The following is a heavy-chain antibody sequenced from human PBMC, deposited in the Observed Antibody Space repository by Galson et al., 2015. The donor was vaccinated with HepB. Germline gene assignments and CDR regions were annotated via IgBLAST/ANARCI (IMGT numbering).Heavy chain of an antibody. CDR1: GYTFTSYG. CDR2: ISAYNGNT. CDR3: ARGDRYYDILTGYYPQPYFQH. D-gene: IGHD3-9*01. J-gene: IGHJ1*01. V-gene: IGHV1-18*01. Sequence: SVKVSCKASGYTFTSYGISWVRQAPGQGLEWMGWISAYNGNTNYAQKLQGRVTMTTDTSTSTAYMELRSLRSDDTAVYYCARGDRYYDILTGYYPQPYFQHWGQGTLVTVSS.